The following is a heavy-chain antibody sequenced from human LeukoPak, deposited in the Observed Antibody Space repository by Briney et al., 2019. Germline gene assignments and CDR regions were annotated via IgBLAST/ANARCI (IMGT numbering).Heavy chain of an antibody. CDR2: ISYDGSNK. CDR1: GFTFNHYG. Sequence: GGSLRLSCASSGFTFNHYGLHWGRQAPGRGLEWVALISYDGSNKYYADSVKGRFTISRDNSKNTLYLQMNSLRAEDTAVYYCAKPLYGSGSFYHLDVWGQGTTVTVSS. D-gene: IGHD3-10*01. CDR3: AKPLYGSGSFYHLDV. J-gene: IGHJ6*02. V-gene: IGHV3-30*18.